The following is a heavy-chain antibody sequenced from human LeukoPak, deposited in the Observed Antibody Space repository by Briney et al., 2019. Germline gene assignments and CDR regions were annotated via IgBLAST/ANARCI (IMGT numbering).Heavy chain of an antibody. CDR2: INPSGGST. V-gene: IGHV1-46*01. CDR3: ARTYDPSGNILLPGGY. Sequence: ASVKVSCKASGYTFTNYYIHWVRQAPGQGLEWMGIINPSGGSTSYTQKFQGRVTMTRDTSTSTVYVELSSLRSEDTAVYYCARTYDPSGNILLPGGYWGQGTLVTVSS. CDR1: GYTFTNYY. D-gene: IGHD3-22*01. J-gene: IGHJ4*02.